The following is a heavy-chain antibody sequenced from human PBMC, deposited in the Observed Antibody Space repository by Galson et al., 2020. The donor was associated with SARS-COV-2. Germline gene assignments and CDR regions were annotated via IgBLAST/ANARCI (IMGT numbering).Heavy chain of an antibody. Sequence: SETLSLTCAVYGGSFSDHSWTWVRQPPGKGLEWIGEISHSGSTNYSPSLKSRVFMSVDTSKNQFSLKVRSVTAADTAVYYCARGGSRPIMAFDYYYFYMDVWGKGTTVTVSS. CDR1: GGSFSDHS. J-gene: IGHJ6*03. CDR3: ARGGSRPIMAFDYYYFYMDV. D-gene: IGHD3-10*01. V-gene: IGHV4-34*01. CDR2: ISHSGST.